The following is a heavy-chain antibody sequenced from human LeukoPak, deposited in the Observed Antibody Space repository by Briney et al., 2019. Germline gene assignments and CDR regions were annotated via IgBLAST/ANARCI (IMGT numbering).Heavy chain of an antibody. V-gene: IGHV3-30*18. D-gene: IGHD3-10*01. Sequence: PGGSLRLSCAASGFTFSSYGMHWVRQAPGKGLEWVAAISYDGSNKYYADSVKGRFTISRDNSKNTLYLQMNSLRAEDTAVYYCAKDQVLLWFGESHPTPMDVWGQGTTVTVSS. CDR3: AKDQVLLWFGESHPTPMDV. CDR2: ISYDGSNK. CDR1: GFTFSSYG. J-gene: IGHJ6*02.